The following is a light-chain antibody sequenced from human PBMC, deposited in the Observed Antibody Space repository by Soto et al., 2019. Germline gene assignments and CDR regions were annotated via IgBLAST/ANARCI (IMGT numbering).Light chain of an antibody. J-gene: IGLJ2*01. Sequence: QSVLTQPASVSGSPGQSITISCTGTSSDVGGHNYVSWYQQHPGKAPKLMIYEVSNRPSGVSNRFSGSKSGNTASLTISGLQAEDEADYYCSSYTITSPLVFGGGTQLTVL. CDR1: SSDVGGHNY. V-gene: IGLV2-14*01. CDR2: EVS. CDR3: SSYTITSPLV.